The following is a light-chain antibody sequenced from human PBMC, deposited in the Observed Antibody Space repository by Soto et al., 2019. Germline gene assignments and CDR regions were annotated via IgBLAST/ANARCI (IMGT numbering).Light chain of an antibody. V-gene: IGKV3-20*01. CDR3: QQYGSSSYT. CDR1: QSISSSY. Sequence: EIVLTQSPGTLSLSPGERATLSCRASQSISSSYLAWYQQKPGQAPRLLIYAASSRATVIPDRFSGSGSGIDFTLTISRLEPEDFAVYYCQQYGSSSYTFGQGTKLEIK. J-gene: IGKJ2*01. CDR2: AAS.